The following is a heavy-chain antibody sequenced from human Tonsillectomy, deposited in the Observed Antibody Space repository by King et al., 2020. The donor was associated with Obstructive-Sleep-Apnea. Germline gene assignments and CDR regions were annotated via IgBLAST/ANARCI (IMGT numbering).Heavy chain of an antibody. CDR2: INHSGST. CDR3: ARGFAVAATCFDY. V-gene: IGHV4-34*01. CDR1: GGSFSGYY. D-gene: IGHD2-15*01. Sequence: VQLQQWGAGLLKPSETLSLTCAVYGGSFSGYYWSWIRQPPGKGLEWIGEINHSGSTNYNPSLKSRVTISVDTSKNQFSLKLSSVTAADTAVYYCARGFAVAATCFDYWGQGTLVTVSS. J-gene: IGHJ4*02.